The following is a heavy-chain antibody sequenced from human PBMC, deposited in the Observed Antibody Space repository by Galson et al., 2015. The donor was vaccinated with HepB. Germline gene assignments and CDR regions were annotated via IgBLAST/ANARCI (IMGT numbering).Heavy chain of an antibody. V-gene: IGHV3-30-3*01. J-gene: IGHJ6*02. D-gene: IGHD3-22*01. CDR3: AMGNSSGYYYYYYGMDV. CDR2: ISYDGSNK. CDR1: GFTFSSYA. Sequence: SLRLSCAASGFTFSSYAMHWVRQAPDKGLEWVAVISYDGSNKYYADSVKGRFTISRDNSKNTLYLQMNSLRAEDTAVYYCAMGNSSGYYYYYYGMDVWGQGTTVTVSS.